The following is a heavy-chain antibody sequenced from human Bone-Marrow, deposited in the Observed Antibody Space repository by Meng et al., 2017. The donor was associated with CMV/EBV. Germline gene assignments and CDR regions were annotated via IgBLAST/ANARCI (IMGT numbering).Heavy chain of an antibody. CDR1: GGSVSSGSYY. Sequence: GSLKLSCTVSGGSVSSGSYYWSWIRQPPGKGLEWIGYIYYSGSTNYNPSLKSRVTISVDTSKNQFYLKLSSVTDADTAVYYCARDRRVPDASYYYYGMDVWGQGTTVTVSS. V-gene: IGHV4-61*01. D-gene: IGHD2-2*01. J-gene: IGHJ6*02. CDR2: IYYSGST. CDR3: ARDRRVPDASYYYYGMDV.